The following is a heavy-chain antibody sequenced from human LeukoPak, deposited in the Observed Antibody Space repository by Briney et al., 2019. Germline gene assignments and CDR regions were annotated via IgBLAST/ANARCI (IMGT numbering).Heavy chain of an antibody. J-gene: IGHJ3*02. CDR2: ISGDGGST. CDR3: AKDMVGGILTGSGAFDI. D-gene: IGHD3-9*01. CDR1: GFTFDDYA. V-gene: IGHV3-43*02. Sequence: GGSLRLSCAASGFTFDDYAMHWVRQAPGKGLEWVSLISGDGGSTYYADSVKGRFTISRDNSKNSLYLQMNSLRTEDTALYYCAKDMVGGILTGSGAFDIWGQGTMVSVSS.